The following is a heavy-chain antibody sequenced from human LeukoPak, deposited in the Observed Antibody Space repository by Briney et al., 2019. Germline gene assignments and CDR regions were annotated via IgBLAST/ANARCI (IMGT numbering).Heavy chain of an antibody. CDR1: GNTFTSYD. CDR3: AMGYSRGWYEEDWFDP. CDR2: MNPNSGNT. D-gene: IGHD6-19*01. V-gene: IGHV1-8*01. Sequence: GASVKVSCKASGNTFTSYDINWVRQATGQGLEWMGWMNPNSGNTGYAQKFQGRVTMTRNTSISTAYMELSSLRSEDTAVYYCAMGYSRGWYEEDWFDPWGQGTLVTVSS. J-gene: IGHJ5*02.